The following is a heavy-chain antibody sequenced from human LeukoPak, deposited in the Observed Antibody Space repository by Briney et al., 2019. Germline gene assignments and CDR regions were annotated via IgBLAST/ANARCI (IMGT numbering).Heavy chain of an antibody. CDR1: GGSISSYY. J-gene: IGHJ4*02. D-gene: IGHD1-1*01. CDR3: ARVATGTRLDY. V-gene: IGHV4-59*01. CDR2: TYYSGST. Sequence: SETLSLTCTVSGGSISSYYWSWIRQPPGKGLEWIGYTYYSGSTNYNPSLESRVTISVDTSKNQFSLKLSSVTAADTAVYYCARVATGTRLDYWGQGTLVTVSS.